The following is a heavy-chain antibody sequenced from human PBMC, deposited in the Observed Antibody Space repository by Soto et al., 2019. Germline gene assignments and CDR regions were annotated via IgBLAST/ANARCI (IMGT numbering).Heavy chain of an antibody. V-gene: IGHV3-23*01. J-gene: IGHJ5*02. CDR1: GFTLSSYA. CDR3: ARGQRALITYGPFDP. Sequence: PGGSLRLSCAASGFTLSSYAMSWVRQAPGKGLEWVSNFSGTGGYTYYADSVKGRFTISRDDSKNTLFLHMNSLRAADTAVYYCARGQRALITYGPFDPWGQGTLVTVSS. D-gene: IGHD4-17*01. CDR2: FSGTGGYT.